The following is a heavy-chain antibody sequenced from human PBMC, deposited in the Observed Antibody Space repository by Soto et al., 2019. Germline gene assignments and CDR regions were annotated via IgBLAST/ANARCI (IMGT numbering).Heavy chain of an antibody. D-gene: IGHD2-2*01. J-gene: IGHJ6*02. CDR1: GGSISSYY. CDR3: ARLHGYCISSSCHGHYAMDV. CDR2: IYYSGST. Sequence: PSETLSVTWTVLGGSISSYYWSWIRQPPGKGLEWIGYIYYSGSTNYNPSLKSRVTISVDTSKNQFSLKVTSVTAADTAVYYCARLHGYCISSSCHGHYAMDVWGQGTTVTVSS. V-gene: IGHV4-59*08.